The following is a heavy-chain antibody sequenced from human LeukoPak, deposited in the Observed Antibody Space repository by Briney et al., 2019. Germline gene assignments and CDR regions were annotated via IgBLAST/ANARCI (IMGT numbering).Heavy chain of an antibody. J-gene: IGHJ4*02. V-gene: IGHV1-69*05. Sequence: GASVKVSCKASGGTFSSYAISWVRQAPGQGLEWMGGIIPIFGTANYAQKFQGRVTITTDESTSTAYMELSSLRSEDTAVYYCATYVLSSSWYFRIDYWGQGTLVTVSS. D-gene: IGHD6-13*01. CDR3: ATYVLSSSWYFRIDY. CDR2: IIPIFGTA. CDR1: GGTFSSYA.